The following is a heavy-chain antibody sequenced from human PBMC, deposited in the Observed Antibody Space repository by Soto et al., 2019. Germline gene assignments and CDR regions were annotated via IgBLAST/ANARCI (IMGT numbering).Heavy chain of an antibody. CDR1: GGSISRYY. V-gene: IGHV4-59*01. CDR3: ARDRAYYYDSSGYLDPYYYCYGMDV. Sequence: SETLSLTCTVSGGSISRYYWSWIRQPPGKGLEWLGYIHYSGSTNYNPSLKSRVTISVDTSKNQFSLKLSSVTAADTAVYYCARDRAYYYDSSGYLDPYYYCYGMDVWGQGTTVTVSS. J-gene: IGHJ6*02. D-gene: IGHD3-22*01. CDR2: IHYSGST.